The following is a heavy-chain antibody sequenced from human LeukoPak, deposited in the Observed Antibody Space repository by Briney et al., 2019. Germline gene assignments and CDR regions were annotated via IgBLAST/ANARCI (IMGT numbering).Heavy chain of an antibody. V-gene: IGHV1-18*04. J-gene: IGHJ5*02. CDR3: ARDAHYSSGWYEGVGFDP. Sequence: GASVKVSCKASGYTFTSYGISWVRQAPGQGLEWMGWISAYNGNTNYTQKLQGRVTMTTDTSTSTAYMELRSLRSDDTAVYYCARDAHYSSGWYEGVGFDPWGQGTLVTVSS. CDR1: GYTFTSYG. CDR2: ISAYNGNT. D-gene: IGHD6-19*01.